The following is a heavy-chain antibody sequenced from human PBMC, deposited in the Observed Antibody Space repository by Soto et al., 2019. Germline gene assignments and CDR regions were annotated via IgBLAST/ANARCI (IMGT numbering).Heavy chain of an antibody. CDR3: ARLSGYDPAGAADK. CDR2: TYYSGGS. D-gene: IGHD5-12*01. J-gene: IGHJ4*02. Sequence: QVQLQESGPGLVKASQTLSLTCTLSGASVSSAEHYWSWIRQPPGKCLEWIGYTYYSGGSYYNASLQRRVSISVDTSQNQFSLKLTYVTAADTAVYYCARLSGYDPAGAADKWGPGILVSVSS. CDR1: GASVSSAEHY. V-gene: IGHV4-30-4*01.